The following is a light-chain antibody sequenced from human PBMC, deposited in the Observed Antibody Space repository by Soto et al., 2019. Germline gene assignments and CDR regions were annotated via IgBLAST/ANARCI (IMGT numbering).Light chain of an antibody. CDR1: QSVSSSY. J-gene: IGKJ1*01. CDR2: GAS. V-gene: IGKV3-20*01. CDR3: QQYDSSPRT. Sequence: EIVLTQSPGTLSLSPGERATLSCRASQSVSSSYLAWYQQTPGQAPRLLIYGASIRATGIPDRFSGSGSGTDFTLTISRLETEDFAVYWCQQYDSSPRTFGQGTKVDIK.